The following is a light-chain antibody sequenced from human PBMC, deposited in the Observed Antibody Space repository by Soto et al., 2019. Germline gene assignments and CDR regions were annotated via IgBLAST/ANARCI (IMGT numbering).Light chain of an antibody. V-gene: IGKV1-5*01. CDR1: QSISSW. Sequence: DIQMTQSPSTLSGSVGDRVTITCRASQSISSWLARYQQKPGKAPKLLIYDASSLESGVPSRFSGSGSGTEFTLTISSLQPDDFATYYCQQYNSYSTFGQGTKVDIK. CDR2: DAS. CDR3: QQYNSYST. J-gene: IGKJ1*01.